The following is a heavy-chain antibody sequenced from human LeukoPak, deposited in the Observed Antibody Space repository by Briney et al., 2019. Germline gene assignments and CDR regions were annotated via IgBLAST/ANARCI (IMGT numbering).Heavy chain of an antibody. CDR3: AKGEFGWYPRGLFDY. J-gene: IGHJ4*02. Sequence: PGGSLRLSCAAAGFTFSSYAMSWVRQAPGKGLEWVSAISGSGGSTYYADSVKGRFTISRDNSKNTLYLQMNSLRAEDTAVYYCAKGEFGWYPRGLFDYWGQGTLVTVSS. D-gene: IGHD6-19*01. CDR2: ISGSGGST. CDR1: GFTFSSYA. V-gene: IGHV3-23*01.